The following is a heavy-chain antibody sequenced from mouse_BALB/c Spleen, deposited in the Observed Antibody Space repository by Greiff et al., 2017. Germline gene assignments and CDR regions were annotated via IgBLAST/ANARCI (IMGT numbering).Heavy chain of an antibody. V-gene: IGHV2-6-7*01. Sequence: VKLEESGPGLVAPSQSLSITCTVSGFSLTGYGVNWVRQPPGKGLEWLGMIWGDGSTDYNSALKSRLSISKDNSKSQVFLKMNSLQTDDTARYYCARDPHYYGSSGYAMDYWGQGTSVTVSS. CDR2: IWGDGST. D-gene: IGHD1-1*01. J-gene: IGHJ4*01. CDR1: GFSLTGYG. CDR3: ARDPHYYGSSGYAMDY.